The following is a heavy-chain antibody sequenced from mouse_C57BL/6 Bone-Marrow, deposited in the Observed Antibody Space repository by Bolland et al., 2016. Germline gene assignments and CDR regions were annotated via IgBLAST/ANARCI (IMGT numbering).Heavy chain of an antibody. D-gene: IGHD2-1*01. CDR3: ARIYFAWFAY. CDR2: SGGT. Sequence: SGGTKYNEKFKSKATLTVDKPSSTAYMQLSSLTSEDSAVYYCARIYFAWFAYWDQGTLV. V-gene: IGHV1-72*01. J-gene: IGHJ3*01.